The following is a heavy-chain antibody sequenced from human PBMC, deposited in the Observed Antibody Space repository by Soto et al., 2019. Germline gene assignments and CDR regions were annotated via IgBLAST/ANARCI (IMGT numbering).Heavy chain of an antibody. CDR3: ARDFVRFGELRSAY. CDR2: IWYDGSNK. D-gene: IGHD3-10*01. Sequence: QVQLVESGGGVVQPGRSLRLSCAASGFTFSSYGMHWVRQAPGKGLEWVAVIWYDGSNKYYADSVKGRFTISRDNSKNTLYLQMNSLRAEDTAVYYCARDFVRFGELRSAYWGQGTLVTVSS. CDR1: GFTFSSYG. J-gene: IGHJ4*02. V-gene: IGHV3-33*01.